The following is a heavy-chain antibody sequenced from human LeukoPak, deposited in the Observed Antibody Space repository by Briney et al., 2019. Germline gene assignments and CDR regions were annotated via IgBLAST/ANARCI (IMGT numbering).Heavy chain of an antibody. J-gene: IGHJ6*03. CDR2: ISRSGSTI. CDR3: ARSEGSYSNYDMDV. D-gene: IGHD4-11*01. Sequence: GGSLRLSCAASGFTFSDYNMRWIRQAPGKGLEWVSSISRSGSTIYYADSVKGRFTISRDNAKNSLYLQMNSLRAEDTAVYYCARSEGSYSNYDMDVWGKGTTVTVSS. V-gene: IGHV3-11*04. CDR1: GFTFSDYN.